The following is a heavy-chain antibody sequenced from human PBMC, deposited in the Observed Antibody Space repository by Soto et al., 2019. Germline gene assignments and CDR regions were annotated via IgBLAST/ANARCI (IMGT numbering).Heavy chain of an antibody. D-gene: IGHD5-18*01. CDR3: ARGFSYASLGY. V-gene: IGHV3-48*02. CDR1: GFTFSSYD. Sequence: EVQLVESGGGLVQPGGSLRLSCAASGFTFSSYDMSWVRQAPGRGLEWVSYISKSESPIYYADSVKGRFTISRDNARNARYLQMNSLRDDDTAVYYCARGFSYASLGYWGQGTRITVSS. J-gene: IGHJ4*02. CDR2: ISKSESPI.